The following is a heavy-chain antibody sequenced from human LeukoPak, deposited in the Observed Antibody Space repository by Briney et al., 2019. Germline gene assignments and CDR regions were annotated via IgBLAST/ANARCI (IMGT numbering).Heavy chain of an antibody. CDR3: ARVNYYDRSGYYRVYFAY. CDR1: GYTFSDYG. D-gene: IGHD3-22*01. CDR2: IKEDGSEK. J-gene: IGHJ4*02. Sequence: ASVKVSCKASGYTFSDYGINWVRQAPGKGLEWVANIKEDGSEKDYVDSVKGRFTISRDNAKNSMYLQMNSLRAEDTAVYYCARVNYYDRSGYYRVYFAYWGQGTLVTVSS. V-gene: IGHV3-7*05.